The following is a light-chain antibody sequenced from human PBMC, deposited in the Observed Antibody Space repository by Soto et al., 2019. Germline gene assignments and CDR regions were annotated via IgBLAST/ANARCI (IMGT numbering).Light chain of an antibody. CDR2: QDS. CDR1: KLGDKY. CDR3: QAWDSSTVV. Sequence: SSELTQPPSVSVSPGQTASITCSGDKLGDKYACWYQQKPGQSPVVVIYQDSQRPSGIPERFSGSNSGNTATLTISGTQAMDEADYYCQAWDSSTVVFGGGTKVTVL. J-gene: IGLJ2*01. V-gene: IGLV3-1*01.